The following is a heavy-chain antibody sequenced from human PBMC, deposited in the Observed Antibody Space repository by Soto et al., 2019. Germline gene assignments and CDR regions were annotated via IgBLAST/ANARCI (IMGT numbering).Heavy chain of an antibody. V-gene: IGHV4-30-2*01. J-gene: IGHJ4*02. CDR3: AKDLDTTVFNFDY. D-gene: IGHD5-18*01. CDR2: IYHSGST. CDR1: GGSISSGGYS. Sequence: SETLSLTCAVSGGSISSGGYSWSWIRQPPGKGLEWIGYIYHSGSTYYNPSLKSRVTISVDRSKNQFSLKLSSVTAADTAVYYCAKDLDTTVFNFDYWGQGTLVTVSS.